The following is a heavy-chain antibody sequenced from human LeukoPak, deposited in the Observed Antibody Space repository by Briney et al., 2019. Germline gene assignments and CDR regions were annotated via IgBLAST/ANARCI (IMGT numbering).Heavy chain of an antibody. CDR2: INYSGST. CDR1: GGSITKSC. Sequence: SETLSLTCTLSGGSITKSCWNWIRQPPGKGLEWIGYINYSGSTNYNPSLKSRVTISVDTSKNQFSLKLSSVTAADTAVYFCARDPLSTNDFDIWGRGTMVTVSS. CDR3: ARDPLSTNDFDI. J-gene: IGHJ3*02. D-gene: IGHD1-1*01. V-gene: IGHV4-59*01.